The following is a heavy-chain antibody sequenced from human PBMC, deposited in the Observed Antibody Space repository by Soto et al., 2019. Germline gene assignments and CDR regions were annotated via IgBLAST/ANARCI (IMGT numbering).Heavy chain of an antibody. CDR1: VGSITDYS. D-gene: IGHD2-21*02. CDR3: ARDQGVVVTADNWFDP. V-gene: IGHV4-4*07. CDR2: IFSSGIT. J-gene: IGHJ5*02. Sequence: LXCXVFVGSITDYSXVWVRQPAGKGLEWIGRIFSSGITNYNPSLKGRITMSLDTSKNHFSLKLNSATATETAVYFCARDQGVVVTADNWFDPWGQGILVTVSS.